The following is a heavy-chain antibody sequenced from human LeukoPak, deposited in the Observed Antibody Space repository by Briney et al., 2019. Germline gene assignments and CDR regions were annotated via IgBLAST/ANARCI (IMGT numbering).Heavy chain of an antibody. V-gene: IGHV3-48*03. J-gene: IGHJ4*02. CDR3: AREGGSGYCGGDCYPN. CDR2: ISSSGSTI. D-gene: IGHD2-21*02. CDR1: GFNFEDYA. Sequence: PGGSLRLSCATSGFNFEDYAMNWVRQAPGKGLEWVSYISSSGSTIYYADSVKGRFTISRDNAKNSLYLQMNSLRAEDTAVYYCAREGGSGYCGGDCYPNWGQGTLVTVSS.